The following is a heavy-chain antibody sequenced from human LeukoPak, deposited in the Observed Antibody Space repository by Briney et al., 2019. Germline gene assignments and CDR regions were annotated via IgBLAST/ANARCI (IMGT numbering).Heavy chain of an antibody. D-gene: IGHD3-10*01. CDR3: ARCSMVRGPSAYFDY. V-gene: IGHV4-38-2*02. CDR1: GYSISSGYY. CDR2: IYHSGST. Sequence: SETLSLTCTVSGYSISSGYYWGWIRRPPGKGLEWIGSIYHSGSTYYNPSLKSRVTISVDTSKNQFSLKLSSVTAADTAVYYCARCSMVRGPSAYFDYWGQGTLVTVSS. J-gene: IGHJ4*02.